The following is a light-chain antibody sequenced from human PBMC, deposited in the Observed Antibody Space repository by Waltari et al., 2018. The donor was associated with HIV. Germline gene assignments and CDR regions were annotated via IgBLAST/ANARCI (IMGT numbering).Light chain of an antibody. CDR3: QQYDSFPWT. CDR1: QSIRDW. J-gene: IGKJ1*01. V-gene: IGKV1-5*03. CDR2: AAS. Sequence: IQMTPSPSPLSSSIGDRVTLTCRASQSIRDWLDWYQQKPGKAPKLLIYAASNLESGVPSRFSGTGSGTEFTLTISSLQPDDSATFYCQQYDSFPWTFGQGTKVGIK.